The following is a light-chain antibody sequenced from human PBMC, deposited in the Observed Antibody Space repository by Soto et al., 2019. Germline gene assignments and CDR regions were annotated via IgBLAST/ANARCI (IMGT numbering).Light chain of an antibody. Sequence: QSALTQPASVSGSPGQSITISCTGTSSDVGGYKYVSWYQQHPGKAPKLLIYEVGNRPSGVSNRFSGSKSGNTASLTISGLQAEDEADYYCSSYTIRSTWVFGGGTKLTV. CDR2: EVG. CDR3: SSYTIRSTWV. CDR1: SSDVGGYKY. J-gene: IGLJ3*02. V-gene: IGLV2-14*01.